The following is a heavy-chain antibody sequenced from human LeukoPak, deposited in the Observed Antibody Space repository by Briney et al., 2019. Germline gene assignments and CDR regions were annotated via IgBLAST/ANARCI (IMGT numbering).Heavy chain of an antibody. D-gene: IGHD2-15*01. CDR3: AKDRGGGSQLGDAFDV. V-gene: IGHV3-9*01. CDR2: ISYSSATI. J-gene: IGHJ3*01. Sequence: PGGSLRLSCAASGFTFDEYAMHWVRQAPGKGLEWVSGISYSSATIGYVDSVKGRFIISRDNAKNSLYLQMNSPRAEDTALYFCAKDRGGGSQLGDAFDVWGQGTMVSVSS. CDR1: GFTFDEYA.